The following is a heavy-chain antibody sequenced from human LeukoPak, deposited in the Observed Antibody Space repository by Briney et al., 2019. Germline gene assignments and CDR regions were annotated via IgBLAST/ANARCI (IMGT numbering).Heavy chain of an antibody. Sequence: PGGSLRLSCVASGFRFSDYIMHWVRQAPGKGLEYVSAIRSDGSSTVYPNSVKGRFTISRDNSKSTLYLHLGSLRAEDTAVYYCARGKNQYQLLNAFDIWGQGTMVTVSS. CDR3: ARGKNQYQLLNAFDI. D-gene: IGHD2-2*01. J-gene: IGHJ3*02. V-gene: IGHV3-64*01. CDR1: GFRFSDYI. CDR2: IRSDGSST.